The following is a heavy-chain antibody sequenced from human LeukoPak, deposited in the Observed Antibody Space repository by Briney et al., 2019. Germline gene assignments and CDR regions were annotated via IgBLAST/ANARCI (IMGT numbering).Heavy chain of an antibody. Sequence: SENPSLTRTVSGGSISSRSHYWGRIRQPPGTGLEWIGSISHSGGTYRNPSLRSRVTISLDTAATQFSLNLSSAPAADSPVSSCARTSPIYAADNWGEGTLGTVSS. V-gene: IGHV4-39*01. CDR3: ARTSPIYAADN. CDR2: ISHSGGT. D-gene: IGHD2/OR15-2a*01. J-gene: IGHJ4*02. CDR1: GGSISSRSHY.